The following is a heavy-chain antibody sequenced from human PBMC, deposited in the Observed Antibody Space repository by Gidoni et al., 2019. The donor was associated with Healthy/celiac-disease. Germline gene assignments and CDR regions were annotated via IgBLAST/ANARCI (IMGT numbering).Heavy chain of an antibody. CDR2: IRSKANSYAT. V-gene: IGHV3-73*02. CDR3: TRRDYYYGMDV. CDR1: GFTFSGSA. J-gene: IGHJ6*02. Sequence: EVQLVESGGGLVQPGGSLHLSCAASGFTFSGSAMHWVRQASGKGLEWVGRIRSKANSYATAYAASGKGRFTISRDDSKNTAYLQMNSLKTEDTAVYYCTRRDYYYGMDVWGQGTTVTVSS.